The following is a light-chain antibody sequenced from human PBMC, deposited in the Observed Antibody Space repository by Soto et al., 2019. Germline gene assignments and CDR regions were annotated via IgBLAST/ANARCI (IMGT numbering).Light chain of an antibody. CDR2: TAS. Sequence: DIQMTQSPSSLSASVGTRLTITCRASQSIRSYLNWYQQKPGKAPKLLIYTASTLQSGVPSRFSGSGSGTDFTLTISSLQPEDFATYYCQQANSFPRTFGPGTKVDIK. J-gene: IGKJ3*01. CDR3: QQANSFPRT. CDR1: QSIRSY. V-gene: IGKV1-39*01.